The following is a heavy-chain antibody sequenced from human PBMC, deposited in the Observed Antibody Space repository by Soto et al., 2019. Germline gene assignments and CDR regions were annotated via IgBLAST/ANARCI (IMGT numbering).Heavy chain of an antibody. D-gene: IGHD3-22*01. V-gene: IGHV1-69*06. Sequence: ASVKVSCKASGGTFSSYAISWVRQAPGQGLEWMGGIIPIFGTANYAQKFQGRVTITADKSTSTAYMELSSLRSEDTAVYYCASPLWNYYDSSGYHLLGYWGQGTLATVSS. J-gene: IGHJ4*02. CDR2: IIPIFGTA. CDR3: ASPLWNYYDSSGYHLLGY. CDR1: GGTFSSYA.